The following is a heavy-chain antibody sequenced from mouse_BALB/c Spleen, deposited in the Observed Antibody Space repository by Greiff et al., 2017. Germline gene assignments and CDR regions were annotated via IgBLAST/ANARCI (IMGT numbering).Heavy chain of an antibody. J-gene: IGHJ4*01. CDR2: ISSGGSYT. CDR3: ARLGASYAMDY. CDR1: GFTFSSYA. V-gene: IGHV5-9-3*01. D-gene: IGHD3-1*01. Sequence: EVQLVESGGGLVKPGGSLKLSCAASGFTFSSYAMSWVRQTPEKRLEWVATISSGGSYTYYPDSVKGRFTISRDNAKNTLYLQMSSLRSEDTAMYYCARLGASYAMDYWGQGTSVTVSS.